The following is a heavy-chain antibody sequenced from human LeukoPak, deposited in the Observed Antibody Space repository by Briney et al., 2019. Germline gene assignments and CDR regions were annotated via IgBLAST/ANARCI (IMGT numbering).Heavy chain of an antibody. CDR3: AADTYYDFWSGPIWAFDI. CDR1: GYTFTSYG. Sequence: ASVKVSCKASGYTFTSYGISWVRQAPGQGLEWMGWISAYNGNTNYAQKFQGRVTMTRDTSTSTVYMELSSLRSEDTAVYYCAADTYYDFWSGPIWAFDIWGQGTMVTVSS. V-gene: IGHV1-18*01. CDR2: ISAYNGNT. D-gene: IGHD3-3*01. J-gene: IGHJ3*02.